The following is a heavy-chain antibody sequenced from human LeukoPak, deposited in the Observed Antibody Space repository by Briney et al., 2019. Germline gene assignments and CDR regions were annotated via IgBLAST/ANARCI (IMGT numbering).Heavy chain of an antibody. CDR1: GGSFSGYY. V-gene: IGHV4-34*01. CDR3: ARGDSYGNWFDP. D-gene: IGHD5-18*01. CDR2: INHSGST. J-gene: IGHJ5*02. Sequence: SETLSLTCAVYGGSFSGYYWSWIRQPPGKGLEWIGEINHSGSTNYNPSLKSRVTISVDTSKNQFSLKLSSVTAADTAVYYCARGDSYGNWFDPWGQGTLVTVPS.